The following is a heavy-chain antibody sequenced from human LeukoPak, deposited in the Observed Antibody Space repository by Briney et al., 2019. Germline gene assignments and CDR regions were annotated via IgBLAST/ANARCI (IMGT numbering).Heavy chain of an antibody. V-gene: IGHV3-23*01. D-gene: IGHD1-14*01. J-gene: IGHJ6*03. CDR3: AKSTTFYYYYYMDV. CDR2: ISGSGGST. Sequence: PGGSLRLSCAASGFTFSSYAMSRVRQAPGKGLEWVSAISGSGGSTYYADSVKGRFTISRDNSKNTLYLQMNSLRAEDTAAYYCAKSTTFYYYYYMDVWGKGTAVTISS. CDR1: GFTFSSYA.